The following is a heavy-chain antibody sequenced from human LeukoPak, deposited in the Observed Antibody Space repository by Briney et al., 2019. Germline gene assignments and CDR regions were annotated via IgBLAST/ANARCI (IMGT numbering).Heavy chain of an antibody. CDR3: ARSLIVASEDY. D-gene: IGHD3-22*01. J-gene: IGHJ4*02. V-gene: IGHV3-11*04. CDR1: AFTFDSFY. Sequence: GGSLRLSCAASAFTFDSFYMGWIRQVPGKGLDYIALISASGAVPYYAESVKGRFTISRDNAKNSVSLQMNSLSADDTAVYYCARSLIVASEDYWGQGTLFTVSS. CDR2: ISASGAVP.